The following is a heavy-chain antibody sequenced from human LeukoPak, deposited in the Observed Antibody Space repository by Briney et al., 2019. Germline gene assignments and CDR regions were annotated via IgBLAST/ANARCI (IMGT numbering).Heavy chain of an antibody. V-gene: IGHV3-23*01. J-gene: IGHJ4*02. D-gene: IGHD3-9*01. CDR1: GFTFSNYA. CDR2: IVGTGGST. CDR3: TKWGDYDILTGYYDSDY. Sequence: PGASLRLSCAASGFTFSNYAMSSVRQAPGKGLEWVSAIVGTGGSTYYADSVKGRFTISRDNSKNTLYLQMNSLRAEDTAVYYCTKWGDYDILTGYYDSDYWGQGTLVTVSS.